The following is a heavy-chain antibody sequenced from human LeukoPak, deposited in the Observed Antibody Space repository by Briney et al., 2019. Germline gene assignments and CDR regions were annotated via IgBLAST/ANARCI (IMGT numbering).Heavy chain of an antibody. CDR2: ISSGGST. V-gene: IGHV4-61*02. CDR1: GDSISSGDYY. D-gene: IGHD3-22*01. J-gene: IGHJ3*02. CDR3: ARGPYSYDSSGAFDI. Sequence: TSQTLSLTCTVSGDSISSGDYYWSWIRQPAGKGLEWIGRISSGGSTNYNPSLKSRVTISVDTPKNQFSLKLSSVTSADTAVYFCARGPYSYDSSGAFDIWGQGTMVTVSS.